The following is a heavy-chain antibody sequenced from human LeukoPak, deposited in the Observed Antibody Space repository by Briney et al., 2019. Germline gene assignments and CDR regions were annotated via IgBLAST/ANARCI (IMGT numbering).Heavy chain of an antibody. CDR1: GGSISSYY. V-gene: IGHV4-59*01. CDR3: ARVSDIVVVPGREYFQH. J-gene: IGHJ1*01. CDR2: IYYSGST. D-gene: IGHD2-2*01. Sequence: SETLSLTCTVSGGSISSYYWSWIRQPPGKGLEWIGYIYYSGSTNYNPSLKSRVTISVDTSKNQFSLKLSSVTAADTAVYYCARVSDIVVVPGREYFQHWGQGTLVTVSS.